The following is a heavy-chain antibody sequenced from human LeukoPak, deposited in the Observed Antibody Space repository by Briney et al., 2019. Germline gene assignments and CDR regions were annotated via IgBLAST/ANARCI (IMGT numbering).Heavy chain of an antibody. D-gene: IGHD2-2*01. J-gene: IGHJ4*02. CDR3: ARAVTPYQIGF. CDR2: IYYSGST. CDR1: GGSFSSGSYY. V-gene: IGHV4-61*01. Sequence: SETLSLTCTVSGGSFSSGSYYWNWIRQPPGKGLEWIGYIYYSGSTKYNPSLKSRVTISVDTSKNQFSLKLSSVTAADTAVYYCARAVTPYQIGFWGQGTLVTVS.